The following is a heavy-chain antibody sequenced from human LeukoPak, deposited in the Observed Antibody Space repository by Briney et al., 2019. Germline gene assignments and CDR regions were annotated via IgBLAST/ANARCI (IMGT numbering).Heavy chain of an antibody. CDR2: IANNGDL. Sequence: PSETLSLTCTVSGASITSPYWSWIRQSPGRGLECIGYIANNGDLNYNPSLRSRVTISMDTSKNQFSLRLTSVTAADTALYFCAKTARLFEYWGQGALVTVSS. CDR1: GASITSPY. J-gene: IGHJ4*02. D-gene: IGHD6-25*01. CDR3: AKTARLFEY. V-gene: IGHV4-59*08.